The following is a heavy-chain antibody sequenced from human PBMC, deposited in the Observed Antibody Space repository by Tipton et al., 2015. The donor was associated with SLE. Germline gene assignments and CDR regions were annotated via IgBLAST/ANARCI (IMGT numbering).Heavy chain of an antibody. J-gene: IGHJ5*02. CDR3: ASAQQLRSNWFDP. Sequence: TLSLTCAVSGYSISSGYYWGWIRQPPGKGLEWIGSIYHSGSTYYNPSLKSRVTISVDTSKNQFSLKLSSVTAADTAVYYCASAQQLRSNWFDPWGQGTLVTVSS. CDR2: IYHSGST. D-gene: IGHD6-13*01. CDR1: GYSISSGYY. V-gene: IGHV4-38-2*01.